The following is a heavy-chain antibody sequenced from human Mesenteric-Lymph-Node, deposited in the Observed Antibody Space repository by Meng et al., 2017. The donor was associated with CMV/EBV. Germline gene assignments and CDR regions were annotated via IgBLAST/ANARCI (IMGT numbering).Heavy chain of an antibody. CDR1: GFTFNPYD. J-gene: IGHJ4*02. CDR3: AKPAAGSDYFDS. D-gene: IGHD6-13*01. CDR2: IDYNGDST. Sequence: EVQLLESGGGWVQAGVSLRVSCAASGFTFNPYDMNWVRQAPGKGLEWVSSIDYNGDSTHYIDSVKGRFTISRDNSRNTLYLQMNSLRAEDTAVYYCAKPAAGSDYFDSWGQGTLVTVSS. V-gene: IGHV3-23*01.